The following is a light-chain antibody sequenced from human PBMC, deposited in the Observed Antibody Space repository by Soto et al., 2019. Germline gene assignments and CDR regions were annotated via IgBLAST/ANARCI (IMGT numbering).Light chain of an antibody. Sequence: QSVLTQPRSLSGSPGQSVTISCTATSSDVGGYDYVSWYQQHPGKAPKLMIYNVTKRPSGVPDRFSGSRSGNTASLTISGLQAEDDADYYCCSYAGTYTFYVFGTG. CDR2: NVT. V-gene: IGLV2-11*01. CDR1: SSDVGGYDY. J-gene: IGLJ1*01. CDR3: CSYAGTYTFYV.